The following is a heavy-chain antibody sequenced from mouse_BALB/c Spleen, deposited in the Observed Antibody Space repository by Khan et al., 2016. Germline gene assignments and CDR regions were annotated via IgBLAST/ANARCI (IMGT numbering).Heavy chain of an antibody. CDR3: KGYYEAY. D-gene: IGHD2-3*01. J-gene: IGHJ3*01. Sequence: QVQLKQSDAELVKPGASVKISCKASGYTFTDHAIHWVKQKPEQGLEWIGYISPGTGDIKYNEKFKGKATLPADKSSSTAYMHLNSLTSEDSAVYFCKGYYEAYWGQGTLVTVSA. CDR1: GYTFTDHA. V-gene: IGHV1S53*02. CDR2: ISPGTGDI.